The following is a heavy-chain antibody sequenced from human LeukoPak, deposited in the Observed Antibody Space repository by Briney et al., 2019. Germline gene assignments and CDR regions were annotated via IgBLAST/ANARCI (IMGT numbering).Heavy chain of an antibody. CDR2: IYTSGST. Sequence: SETLSLTCTVSGGSISSYYWSWIRQPPGKGPEWIGYIYTSGSTKYNPSLKSRVTISVDTSKNQFSLKLSSVTAADTAVYYCARVEIVVPAAVFFDYWGQGNLVTVSS. CDR1: GGSISSYY. V-gene: IGHV4-4*09. D-gene: IGHD2-2*01. J-gene: IGHJ4*02. CDR3: ARVEIVVPAAVFFDY.